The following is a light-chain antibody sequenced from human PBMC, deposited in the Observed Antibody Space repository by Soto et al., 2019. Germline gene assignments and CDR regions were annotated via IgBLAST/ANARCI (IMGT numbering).Light chain of an antibody. CDR2: EVT. CDR1: SSDVGGYNY. J-gene: IGLJ2*01. V-gene: IGLV2-8*01. CDR3: SSYAGSNSVL. Sequence: QSALTQPPSASGSPGLSVTISCTGMSSDVGGYNYVSWYQQHPGKAPKLMIYEVTKRPSGVPDRFSGSQSGNTASLTVSGLQAEDEADYYCSSYAGSNSVLFGGGTKLTVL.